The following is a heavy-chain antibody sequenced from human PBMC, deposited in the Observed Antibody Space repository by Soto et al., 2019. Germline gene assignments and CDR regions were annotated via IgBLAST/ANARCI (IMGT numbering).Heavy chain of an antibody. CDR3: ARVEGRFYYGMDV. J-gene: IGHJ6*02. Sequence: QVQLQESGPGLVKPSGTLSLTCAVSGGSISSSNCWSWVRQPPGKGLEWIGEIYHSGSANYNPSPKTRVTISVPKSNNQFSLKLSSVTAAATAVYYCARVEGRFYYGMDVWGQGTTVTVSS. CDR1: GGSISSSNC. V-gene: IGHV4-4*02. CDR2: IYHSGSA.